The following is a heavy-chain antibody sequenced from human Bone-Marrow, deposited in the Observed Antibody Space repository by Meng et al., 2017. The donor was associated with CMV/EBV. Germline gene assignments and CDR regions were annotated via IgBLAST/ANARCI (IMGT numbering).Heavy chain of an antibody. CDR2: ISYNGFNE. V-gene: IGHV3-30-3*01. D-gene: IGHD2-15*01. Sequence: GGSLRLSCAASGFTFSSFAMHWVRQAPGKGLEWVAVISYNGFNEYYADSAKGRFTISRDNSKNTLSLQMNSLRAEDTALYYCVRGQLFCSGGSCYQHFDSWGQGTLVTVSS. J-gene: IGHJ4*02. CDR1: GFTFSSFA. CDR3: VRGQLFCSGGSCYQHFDS.